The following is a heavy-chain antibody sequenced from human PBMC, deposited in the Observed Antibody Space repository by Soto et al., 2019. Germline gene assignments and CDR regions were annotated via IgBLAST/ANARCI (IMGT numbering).Heavy chain of an antibody. CDR3: ARGTTLAIFDYGMDV. V-gene: IGHV3-30-3*01. Sequence: GGSLRLSCAASGFAFTSYAMHWVRQAPGKGLEWVAVISNDGSNYYYADSVRGRFTISRDNTKNTLFLQMSSLRGEDSGVYYCARGTTLAIFDYGMDVWGQGTTVTVSS. D-gene: IGHD3-3*01. J-gene: IGHJ6*02. CDR1: GFAFTSYA. CDR2: ISNDGSNY.